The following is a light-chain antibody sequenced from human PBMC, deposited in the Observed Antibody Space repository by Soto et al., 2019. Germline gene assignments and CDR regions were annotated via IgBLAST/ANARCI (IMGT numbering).Light chain of an antibody. V-gene: IGKV3-11*01. CDR2: DAS. Sequence: EIVLTQSPGTLSLSPGDRAILSCRASQSVSSDLAWYQHKPGQAPRLLIYDASNRATGIPARFSGSGSGTDFTLTISSLESEDFAVYYCQQRSNWPPTFGGGTKVDIK. CDR3: QQRSNWPPT. J-gene: IGKJ4*01. CDR1: QSVSSD.